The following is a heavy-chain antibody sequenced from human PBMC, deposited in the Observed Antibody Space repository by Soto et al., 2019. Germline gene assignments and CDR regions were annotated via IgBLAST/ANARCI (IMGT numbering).Heavy chain of an antibody. D-gene: IGHD6-19*01. CDR3: ARDGVASRSGWYWFDP. V-gene: IGHV4-59*11. CDR1: GGSINNHY. J-gene: IGHJ5*02. CDR2: IYYTGST. Sequence: SETLSLTCTVSGGSINNHYWSWIRQPPGKGLEWIGYIYYTGSTNYNPSLKSRVTISVDTSKNQFSLKLSSVTAADTAVYYCARDGVASRSGWYWFDPWGQGTLVTVSS.